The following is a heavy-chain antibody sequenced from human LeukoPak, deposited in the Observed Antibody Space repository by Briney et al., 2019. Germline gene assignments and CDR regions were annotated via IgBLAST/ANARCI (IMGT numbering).Heavy chain of an antibody. V-gene: IGHV3-30*18. D-gene: IGHD3-22*01. J-gene: IGHJ4*02. CDR1: GFTFSSYG. Sequence: GASLRLSCAASGFTFSSYGMHWVRQAPGKGLGWVAVISYDGSNKYYADSVKGRFTISRDNSKNTLYLQMNSLRAEDTAVYYCAKDPAGGYDSSGYPDYWGQGTLVTVSS. CDR2: ISYDGSNK. CDR3: AKDPAGGYDSSGYPDY.